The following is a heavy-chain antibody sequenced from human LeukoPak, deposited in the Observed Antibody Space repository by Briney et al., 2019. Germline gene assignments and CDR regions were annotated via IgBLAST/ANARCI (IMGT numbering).Heavy chain of an antibody. J-gene: IGHJ5*02. D-gene: IGHD2-2*01. CDR1: GGSISSYY. V-gene: IGHV4-4*07. CDR3: ARETIVVVPAATSWFDP. Sequence: NTSETLSLTCTVSGGSISSYYWSWIRQPAGKGLEWIGRIYTSGSTNYIPSLKSRVTMSVDTSKNQFSLKLSSVTAADTAVYYCARETIVVVPAATSWFDPWGQGTLVTVSS. CDR2: IYTSGST.